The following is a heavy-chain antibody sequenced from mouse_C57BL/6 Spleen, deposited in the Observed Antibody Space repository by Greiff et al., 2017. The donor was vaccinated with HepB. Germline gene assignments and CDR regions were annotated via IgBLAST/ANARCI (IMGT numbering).Heavy chain of an antibody. Sequence: DVQLVESGGGLVKPGGSLKLSCAASGFTFSSYAMSWVRQTPEKRLEWVATISDGGSYTYYPDNVKGRFTISRDNAKNNLYLQMSHLKSEDTAMYYCARDAPGVYWGQGTTLTVSS. CDR2: ISDGGSYT. V-gene: IGHV5-4*01. D-gene: IGHD4-1*01. CDR3: ARDAPGVY. J-gene: IGHJ2*01. CDR1: GFTFSSYA.